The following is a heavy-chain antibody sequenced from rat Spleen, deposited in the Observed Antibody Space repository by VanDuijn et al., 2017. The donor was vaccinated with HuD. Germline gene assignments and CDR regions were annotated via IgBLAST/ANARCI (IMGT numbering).Heavy chain of an antibody. CDR3: TRDRSGDPFYFDY. J-gene: IGHJ2*01. V-gene: IGHV5-31*01. CDR2: INNNGGST. Sequence: EVQLVESGGGLVQPGRSVKLSCVASGFTFKNYWMTWIRQAPGKGLEWVASINNNGGSTYYPDSVKGRFTISRDNAKGTLYLQMNSLRSEDTATYYCTRDRSGDPFYFDYWGQGVMLKVSS. D-gene: IGHD1-1*01. CDR1: GFTFKNYW.